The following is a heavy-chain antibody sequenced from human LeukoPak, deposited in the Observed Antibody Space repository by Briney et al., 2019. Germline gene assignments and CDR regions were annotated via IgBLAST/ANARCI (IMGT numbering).Heavy chain of an antibody. CDR1: GYTFTTYG. CDR3: ARAPRAQWLLRGRESDC. CDR2: ISAYNGNT. Sequence: ASVAVSCKASGYTFTTYGITWVRQAPGQGLEWMGWISAYNGNTNYAQNLQGRITMTTDTSTSTAYMELRSLRSDDTAVYYCARAPRAQWLLRGRESDCWGQGTLVTVSS. J-gene: IGHJ4*02. D-gene: IGHD6-19*01. V-gene: IGHV1-18*01.